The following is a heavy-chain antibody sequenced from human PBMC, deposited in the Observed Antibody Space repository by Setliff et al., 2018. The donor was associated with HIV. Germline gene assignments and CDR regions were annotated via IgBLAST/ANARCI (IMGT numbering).Heavy chain of an antibody. D-gene: IGHD2-2*01. CDR1: GFTFSSYW. Sequence: GGSLRLSCAASGFTFSSYWMSWVRQAPGKGLEWVANINQDGSETYYVDSVKGRFTISRDNAKNSLSLLMTSLRADDTAVYYCARDSSTSSGVVWFDPWGQGTLVTVSS. J-gene: IGHJ5*02. CDR3: ARDSSTSSGVVWFDP. CDR2: INQDGSET. V-gene: IGHV3-7*01.